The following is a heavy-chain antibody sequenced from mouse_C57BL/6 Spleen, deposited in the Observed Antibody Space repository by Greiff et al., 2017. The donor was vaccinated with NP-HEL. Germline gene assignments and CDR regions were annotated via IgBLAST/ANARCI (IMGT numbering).Heavy chain of an antibody. CDR2: IDPSDSYT. Sequence: VQLQQPGAELVMPGASVKLSCKASGYTFTSYWMHWVKQRPGQGLEWIGEIDPSDSYTNYNQKFKGKSTLTVDKSSSTAYMQLSSLTSEDSAVYYCARRGDSSGYVDYAMDYWGQGTSVTVSS. CDR1: GYTFTSYW. D-gene: IGHD3-2*02. J-gene: IGHJ4*01. CDR3: ARRGDSSGYVDYAMDY. V-gene: IGHV1-69*01.